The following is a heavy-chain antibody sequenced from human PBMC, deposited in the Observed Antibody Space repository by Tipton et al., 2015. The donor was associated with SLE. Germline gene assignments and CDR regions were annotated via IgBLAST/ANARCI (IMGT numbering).Heavy chain of an antibody. D-gene: IGHD3-10*01. Sequence: TLSLTCAVSGGAFSGFHWSWIRQPPGKGLEWIGKINDGGSTNYSPSLNSRVTMSLDTSKSQFSLKLTSVTAADTAVYYCAREVRRQTISLVRGAYRDHFHYYMDAWGKGTTVTVSS. CDR2: INDGGST. V-gene: IGHV4-34*01. CDR1: GGAFSGFH. CDR3: AREVRRQTISLVRGAYRDHFHYYMDA. J-gene: IGHJ6*03.